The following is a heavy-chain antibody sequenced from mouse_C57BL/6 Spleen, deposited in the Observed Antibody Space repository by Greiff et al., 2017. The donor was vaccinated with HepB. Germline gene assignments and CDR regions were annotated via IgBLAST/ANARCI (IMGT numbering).Heavy chain of an antibody. Sequence: QVQLKQSGAELVKPGASVKMSCKASGYTFTSYWITWVKQRPGQGLEWIGDIYPGSGSTNYNEKFKSKATLTVDTSSSTAYMQLSSLTSEDSAVYYCAREGYDYDGGLEDWGQGTLVTVSA. CDR1: GYTFTSYW. CDR2: IYPGSGST. CDR3: AREGYDYDGGLED. V-gene: IGHV1-55*01. J-gene: IGHJ3*01. D-gene: IGHD2-4*01.